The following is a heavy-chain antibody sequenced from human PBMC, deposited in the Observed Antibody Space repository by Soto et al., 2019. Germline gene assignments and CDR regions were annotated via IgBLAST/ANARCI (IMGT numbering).Heavy chain of an antibody. V-gene: IGHV3-23*01. CDR2: ISGSGGST. Sequence: PGGSLRLSCAASGFTFSSYAMSWVRQAPGKGLEWVSAISGSGGSTYYADSVKGRFTISRDNSKNTLYLQMNSLRAEDTAVYYCAKDLMYEAGGWLKRNYYYYGIDVWGQGTTVTVSS. D-gene: IGHD3-16*01. CDR3: AKDLMYEAGGWLKRNYYYYGIDV. J-gene: IGHJ6*02. CDR1: GFTFSSYA.